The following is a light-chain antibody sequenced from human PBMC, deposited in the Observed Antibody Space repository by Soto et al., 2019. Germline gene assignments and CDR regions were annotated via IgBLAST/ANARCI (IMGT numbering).Light chain of an antibody. CDR1: QDISNY. CDR2: DAS. V-gene: IGKV1-33*01. J-gene: IGKJ3*01. Sequence: DIQMTQSPSSLSASVGDIVTITCQASQDISNYLNWYQQKPGKTPRLMIYDASNLETGVPSRFSGSGSGTDFTFTISSLQPEDIATYYCQQYDDPPYTFGPGTKVDIK. CDR3: QQYDDPPYT.